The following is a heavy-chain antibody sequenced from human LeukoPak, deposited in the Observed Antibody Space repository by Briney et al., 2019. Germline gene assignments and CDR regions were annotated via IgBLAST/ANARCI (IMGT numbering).Heavy chain of an antibody. D-gene: IGHD6-19*01. CDR1: GGTFISYG. V-gene: IGHV1-69*01. Sequence: SVKVSCKASGGTFISYGISWVGQAPGQGVEGMGGIIPIFGRANYAQKFQGRGTITGDESTSTAYMELSSLRSEHTAVYYCARDWVAVAGTFQGNFAYWGQGTLVTVSS. J-gene: IGHJ4*02. CDR2: IIPIFGRA. CDR3: ARDWVAVAGTFQGNFAY.